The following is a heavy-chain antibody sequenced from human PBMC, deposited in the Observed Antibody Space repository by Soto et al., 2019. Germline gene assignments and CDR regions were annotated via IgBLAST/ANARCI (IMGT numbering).Heavy chain of an antibody. D-gene: IGHD2-21*01. CDR1: GFSLSTYGEG. J-gene: IGHJ4*02. Sequence: QITLKESGPTLVKPTQTLTLTCTFSGFSLSTYGEGVAWIRQPPGKALEWLALIYWDDDMRYSPSLRNRRTVTKDTSTNQSVVTMETVDPMYDGTYVCDYSGDTPPADSWGQGIPVTVAS. CDR2: IYWDDDM. V-gene: IGHV2-5*02. CDR3: DYSGDTPPADS.